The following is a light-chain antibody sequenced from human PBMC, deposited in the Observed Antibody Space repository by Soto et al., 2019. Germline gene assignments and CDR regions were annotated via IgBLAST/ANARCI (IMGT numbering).Light chain of an antibody. CDR3: KKYNNWPIN. Sequence: EIVMTHAPAALCVSPVELATLSGRASQSVSRNLAWYKQKPGQAHRLLIYDSSTRATGTPARFSGSGSGKKFTLRIRSLQYEDFAVYYCKKYNNWPINFGNGTRLEIK. CDR2: DSS. V-gene: IGKV3D-15*01. CDR1: QSVSRN. J-gene: IGKJ5*01.